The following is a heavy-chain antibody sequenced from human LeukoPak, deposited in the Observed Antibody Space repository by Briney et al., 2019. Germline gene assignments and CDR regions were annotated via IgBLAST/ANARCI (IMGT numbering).Heavy chain of an antibody. CDR2: IIPIFGTA. V-gene: IGHV1-69*13. J-gene: IGHJ3*02. CDR3: ARVTSRYSYGPRNPFDI. Sequence: GASVKVSCKASGGTFSSYAISWVRQAPGQGLEWMGGIIPIFGTANYAQKFQGRVTITADESTSTAYMELRSLRSDDTAVYYCARVTSRYSYGPRNPFDIWGQGTMVTVSS. CDR1: GGTFSSYA. D-gene: IGHD5-18*01.